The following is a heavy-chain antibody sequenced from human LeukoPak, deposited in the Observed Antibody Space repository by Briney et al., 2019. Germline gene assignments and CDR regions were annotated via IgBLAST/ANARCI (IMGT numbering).Heavy chain of an antibody. CDR1: GGTFSRYA. Sequence: VASVKVSCKASGGTFSRYAISWVRQAPGQGLEWMGGIIPIFGTANYAQKFQGRVTITTDESTSTAYMELSSLRSEDTAVYYCASLEYDFWSGYYPYWGQGTLVTVSS. D-gene: IGHD3-3*01. CDR3: ASLEYDFWSGYYPY. J-gene: IGHJ4*02. CDR2: IIPIFGTA. V-gene: IGHV1-69*05.